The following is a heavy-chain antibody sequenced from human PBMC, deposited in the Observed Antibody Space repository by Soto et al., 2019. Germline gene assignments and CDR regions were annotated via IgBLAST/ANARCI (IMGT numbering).Heavy chain of an antibody. CDR1: GYTLTELS. Sequence: GASVKVSCKVSGYTLTELSMHWVRQAPGKGLEWMGGFDPEGGETIYAQKFQGRVTMTEDTSTDTAYMELSSLRSEDTAVYYCACTNLSDRGYYYYYMDVWGKGTTVTVSS. D-gene: IGHD2-8*01. V-gene: IGHV1-24*01. CDR2: FDPEGGET. CDR3: ACTNLSDRGYYYYYMDV. J-gene: IGHJ6*03.